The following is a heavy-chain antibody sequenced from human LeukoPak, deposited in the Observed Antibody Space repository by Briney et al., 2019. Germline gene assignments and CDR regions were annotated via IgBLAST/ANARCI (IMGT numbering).Heavy chain of an antibody. CDR2: IYGSGST. CDR1: GGTISSYS. J-gene: IGHJ5*02. D-gene: IGHD2-2*01. CDR3: AREGTSGTHPYWFHP. V-gene: IGHV4-59*01. Sequence: PSETLSLTCTVSGGTISSYSMSWIRQPPGKGLEWIGHIYGSGSTNYNPSLKSRVTLSVDTSKNQFSLKLSSVTAADTAVYYCAREGTSGTHPYWFHPWGQNTVVSVSS.